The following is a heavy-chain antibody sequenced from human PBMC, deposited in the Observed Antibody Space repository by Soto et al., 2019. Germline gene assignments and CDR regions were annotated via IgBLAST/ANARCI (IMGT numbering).Heavy chain of an antibody. D-gene: IGHD2-8*01. Sequence: DSLKISCQGSGYSFTSYWISWVRQMPGKGLEWMGRIDPSDSYTNYSPSFQGHVTISADKSISTAYLQWSSLKASDTAMYFCARHAISPGLDYWGQGTLVTVAS. CDR2: IDPSDSYT. CDR3: ARHAISPGLDY. CDR1: GYSFTSYW. V-gene: IGHV5-10-1*01. J-gene: IGHJ4*02.